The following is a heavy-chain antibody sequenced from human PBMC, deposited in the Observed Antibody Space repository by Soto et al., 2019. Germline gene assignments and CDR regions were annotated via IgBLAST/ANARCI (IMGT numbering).Heavy chain of an antibody. J-gene: IGHJ4*02. CDR2: INAGNGNT. CDR1: GFTFTTYA. Sequence: QVQLVQSGAEVKKPGASVKVSCKASGFTFTTYAIHWVRQAPGQRLEWMGWINAGNGNTKYSQNFQGRVTITRDTAASTAYMELSSLKSQDTAVYYCAREVLGYLDYRGQGTLVTVSS. V-gene: IGHV1-3*01. CDR3: AREVLGYLDY. D-gene: IGHD7-27*01.